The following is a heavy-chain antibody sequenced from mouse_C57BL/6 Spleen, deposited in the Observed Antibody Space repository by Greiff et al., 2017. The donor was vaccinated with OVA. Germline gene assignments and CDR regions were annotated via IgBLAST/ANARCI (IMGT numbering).Heavy chain of an antibody. Sequence: VKLMESGAELARPGASVKMSCKASGYTFTSYTMHWVKQRPGQGLEWIGYINPSSGYTKYNQKFKDKATLTADKSSSTAYMQLSSLTSEDSAVYYCARSGDDYDGYFDYWGQGTTLTVSS. V-gene: IGHV1-4*01. D-gene: IGHD2-4*01. CDR3: ARSGDDYDGYFDY. CDR1: GYTFTSYT. CDR2: INPSSGYT. J-gene: IGHJ2*01.